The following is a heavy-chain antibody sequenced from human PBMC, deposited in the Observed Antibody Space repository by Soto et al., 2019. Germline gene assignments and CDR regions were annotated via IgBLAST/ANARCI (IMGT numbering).Heavy chain of an antibody. CDR3: PQDPHIA. D-gene: IGHD5-12*01. V-gene: IGHV3-30*18. Sequence: QVHLVESGGGVVQPGRSLRLSCAASGFTFSSYGMHWVRQAPGKGLEWVAVISYDGSNKYYADSVKGRFTISRDNSKNTLYLEMNSLRAEATAGYYCPQDPHIAWGQGTLVTVSS. CDR1: GFTFSSYG. J-gene: IGHJ5*02. CDR2: ISYDGSNK.